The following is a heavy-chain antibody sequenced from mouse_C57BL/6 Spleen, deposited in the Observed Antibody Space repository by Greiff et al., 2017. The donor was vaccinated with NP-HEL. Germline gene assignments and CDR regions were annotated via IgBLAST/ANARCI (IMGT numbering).Heavy chain of an antibody. J-gene: IGHJ2*01. CDR3: ARRGNDYDFGY. CDR2: ISSGGSYT. CDR1: GFTFSSYG. Sequence: EVHLVESGGDLVKPGGSLKLSCAASGFTFSSYGMSWVRQTPDKRLEWVATISSGGSYTYYPDSVKGRFTISRDNAKNTLYLQMSSLKSEDTAMYYCARRGNDYDFGYWGQGTTLTVSS. V-gene: IGHV5-6*01. D-gene: IGHD2-4*01.